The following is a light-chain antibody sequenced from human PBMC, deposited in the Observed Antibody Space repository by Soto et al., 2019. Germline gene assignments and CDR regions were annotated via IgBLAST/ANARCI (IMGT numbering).Light chain of an antibody. CDR2: DDN. CDR1: NIGGKS. J-gene: IGLJ1*01. V-gene: IGLV3-21*02. CDR3: QLWDSSTDNRV. Sequence: SYELTQPPSVSVAPGQTARISCGGNNIGGKSVHWYQQKPGQAPVLVVYDDNDRPSGIPERFSGSNSGNTATLTISRVEAGDEADYYCQLWDSSTDNRVFGNGTKVTV.